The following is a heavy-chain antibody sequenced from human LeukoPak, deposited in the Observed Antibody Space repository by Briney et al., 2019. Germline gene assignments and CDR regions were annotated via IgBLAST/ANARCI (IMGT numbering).Heavy chain of an antibody. Sequence: GSLRLSCAASGITFSKAWMSWVRQAPGKGLEWVGRIKSETDGGTTDYAAPVKGRFTISRDDSTNTLYLQMNSLKTEDTAVYYCIIDGFLQRWFFDYWGQGTLVTVSS. CDR1: GITFSKAW. D-gene: IGHD5-18*01. J-gene: IGHJ4*02. CDR2: IKSETDGGTT. V-gene: IGHV3-15*01. CDR3: IIDGFLQRWFFDY.